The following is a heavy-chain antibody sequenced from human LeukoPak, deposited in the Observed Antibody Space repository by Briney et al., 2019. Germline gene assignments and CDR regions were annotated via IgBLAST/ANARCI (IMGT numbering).Heavy chain of an antibody. CDR1: GFTFSNYW. J-gene: IGHJ5*02. V-gene: IGHV3-15*01. CDR2: IKSKTDGGTT. CDR3: TTGYNWNDGWFDP. Sequence: GGSLRLFCAASGFTFSNYWMHWVRRAPGKGLEWVGRIKSKTDGGTTDYAAPVKGRFTISRDDSKNTLYLQMNSLKTEDTAVYYCTTGYNWNDGWFDPWGQGTLVTVSS. D-gene: IGHD1-1*01.